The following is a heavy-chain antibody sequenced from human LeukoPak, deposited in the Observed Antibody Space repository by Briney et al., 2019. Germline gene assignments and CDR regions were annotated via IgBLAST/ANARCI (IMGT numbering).Heavy chain of an antibody. J-gene: IGHJ6*03. CDR3: ARETPGYCYSYLHV. CDR2: IYSGEST. Sequence: GGSLRLSCAASGFTVSSNYMSWVRHAPGKGLEWVSFIYSGESTFCADSVKGRFTIPRHYSKHTLYLQMNSLRAADTAVYYCARETPGYCYSYLHVWRKGTTVTVSS. V-gene: IGHV3-53*04. CDR1: GFTVSSNY. D-gene: IGHD1-1*01.